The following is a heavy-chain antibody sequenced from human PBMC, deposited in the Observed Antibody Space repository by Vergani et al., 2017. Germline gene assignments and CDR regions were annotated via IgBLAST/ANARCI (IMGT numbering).Heavy chain of an antibody. V-gene: IGHV1-46*03. CDR2: INPSGGST. CDR3: TXGWCYDSNAYWAY. CDR1: GSTFSSYA. Sequence: QVQLVQSGAEVKKPGSSVKVSCKASGSTFSSYAISWVRQAPGQGLEWMGIINPSGGSTSYAQKFQGIVTMTRDTSTSTVYMELGSLRSEDTAVYYCTXGWCYDSNAYWAYWGQGTLVTVSS. J-gene: IGHJ4*02. D-gene: IGHD3-22*01.